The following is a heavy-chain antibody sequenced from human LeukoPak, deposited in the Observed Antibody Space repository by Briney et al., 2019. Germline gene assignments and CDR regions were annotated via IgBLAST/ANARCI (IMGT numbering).Heavy chain of an antibody. CDR3: AKDPDSSSWYYWFDP. D-gene: IGHD6-13*01. V-gene: IGHV3-30*02. CDR1: GFTFSSYG. J-gene: IGHJ5*02. CDR2: IRYDGSNK. Sequence: GGSLRLSCAASGFTFSSYGMHWVRQAPGKGLEWVAFIRYDGSNKYYADSVKGRLTISRDNSKNTLYLQMNSLRAEDTAVYYCAKDPDSSSWYYWFDPWGQGTLVTVSS.